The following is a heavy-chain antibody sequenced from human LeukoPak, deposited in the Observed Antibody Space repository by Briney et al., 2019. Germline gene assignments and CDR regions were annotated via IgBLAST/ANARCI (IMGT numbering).Heavy chain of an antibody. CDR3: ARGYGSGSYNPNWFDP. Sequence: SETLSLTCTVSGGSISSYYWSWIRQPPGKGLEWIGYIYYSGSTNYNPSLKSRVTISVDTSKNQFSLKLSSVTAADTAVYYCARGYGSGSYNPNWFDPWGQGTLVTVSS. J-gene: IGHJ5*02. CDR2: IYYSGST. V-gene: IGHV4-59*08. D-gene: IGHD3-10*01. CDR1: GGSISSYY.